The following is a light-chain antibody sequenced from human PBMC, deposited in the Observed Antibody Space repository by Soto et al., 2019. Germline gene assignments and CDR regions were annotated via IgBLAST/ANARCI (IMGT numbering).Light chain of an antibody. CDR1: QSVSSY. V-gene: IGKV3-11*01. CDR3: QQRSNWPGIT. J-gene: IGKJ5*01. Sequence: EIVLTQSAATLSLSPGERATVSCMASQSVSSYLAWYQQKPGQAPRLLIYDASNRATGIPARFSGSGSGTDFTLTISSLEPEDFAVYYCQQRSNWPGITFGQGTRLEIK. CDR2: DAS.